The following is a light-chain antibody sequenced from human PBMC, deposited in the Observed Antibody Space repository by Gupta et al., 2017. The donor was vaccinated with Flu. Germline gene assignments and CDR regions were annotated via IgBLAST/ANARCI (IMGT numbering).Light chain of an antibody. CDR3: QLYGTSRWT. Sequence: EIVLTQSPGTLSLSPGERATLSCRASQNVASSYLAWYQHKPGQSPRLLIYAASARATHIPDRFSGSGSGTDFTLTIWRLEPEDFAVYYCQLYGTSRWTFGQGTKLEIK. V-gene: IGKV3-20*01. CDR2: AAS. J-gene: IGKJ2*02. CDR1: QNVASSY.